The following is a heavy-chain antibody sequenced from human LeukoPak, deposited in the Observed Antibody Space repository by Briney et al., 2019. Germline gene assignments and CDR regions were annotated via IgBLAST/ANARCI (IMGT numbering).Heavy chain of an antibody. D-gene: IGHD4-17*01. J-gene: IGHJ4*02. CDR2: ISAYNGNT. CDR1: GYTFTSYG. Sequence: ASVKVSCKASGYTFTSYGISWVRQAPGQGLEWMGWISAYNGNTNYAQKLQGRVTMTTDTSTSTAYMELRSLRSDDTAVYYCARDPPYGDYPRSFGYWGQGTLVTVSS. CDR3: ARDPPYGDYPRSFGY. V-gene: IGHV1-18*01.